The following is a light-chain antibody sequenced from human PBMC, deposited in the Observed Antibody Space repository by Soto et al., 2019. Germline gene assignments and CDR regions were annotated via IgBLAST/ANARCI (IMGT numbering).Light chain of an antibody. Sequence: AIRMTQSPSSLSPSTADRVTITCLASQGISSYLDWYQQKTGKATTLMIYAESTLQSGVPSRLSGTGSGKDFTITISCLQSEDFATYYCQQYYSYLFTFGPGTKVAIK. CDR3: QQYYSYLFT. J-gene: IGKJ3*01. CDR1: QGISSY. V-gene: IGKV1-8*01. CDR2: AES.